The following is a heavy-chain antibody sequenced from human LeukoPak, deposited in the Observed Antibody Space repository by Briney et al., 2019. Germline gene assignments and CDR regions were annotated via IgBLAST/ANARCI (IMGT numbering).Heavy chain of an antibody. CDR3: ARDLRGSSYYDY. D-gene: IGHD3-10*01. V-gene: IGHV4-59*01. CDR1: GGSISGYY. Sequence: KPSETLSLTCTVSGGSISGYYWGWIRQPPGKGLEWIGYIYYSGNTNYNPSLKSGVTISVDTSKNQFSLILRSVTAADTAVYYCARDLRGSSYYDYWGQGTLVTVSS. CDR2: IYYSGNT. J-gene: IGHJ4*02.